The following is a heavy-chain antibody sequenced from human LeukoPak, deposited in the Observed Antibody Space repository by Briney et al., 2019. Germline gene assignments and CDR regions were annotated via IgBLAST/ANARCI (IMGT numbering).Heavy chain of an antibody. CDR1: GFTFSSYS. CDR2: ISSSSSTI. D-gene: IGHD2-2*01. V-gene: IGHV3-48*01. Sequence: GGSLRLSCAASGFTFSSYSMHWVRQAPGKGLEWVSYISSSSSTICYADSVKGRFTISRDNAKNSLYLQMNSLRAEDTAVYYCARAVPAAQGAVDYWGQGTLVTVSS. CDR3: ARAVPAAQGAVDY. J-gene: IGHJ4*02.